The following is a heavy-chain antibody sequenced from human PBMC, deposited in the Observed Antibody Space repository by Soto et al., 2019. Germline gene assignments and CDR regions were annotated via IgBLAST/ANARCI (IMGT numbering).Heavy chain of an antibody. CDR2: ISYDGSNK. Sequence: GGSLRLSCAASGFTFSSYGMHWVRQAPGKGLEWVAVISYDGSNKYYADSVKGRFTISRDNSKNTLYLQMNSLRAEDTAVYYCAKDLFTVVVPAAPFFDYWGQGTLVTVSS. CDR3: AKDLFTVVVPAAPFFDY. J-gene: IGHJ4*02. V-gene: IGHV3-30*18. D-gene: IGHD2-2*01. CDR1: GFTFSSYG.